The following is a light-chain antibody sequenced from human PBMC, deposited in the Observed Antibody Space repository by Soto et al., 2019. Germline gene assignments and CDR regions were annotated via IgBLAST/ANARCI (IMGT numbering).Light chain of an antibody. CDR2: GAS. Sequence: IGWTQSLGTQSLSTRERATLSCRASQSVSSSYLAWYQQKPGQAPRLLIYGASSRATGIPDRFSGSGSGTEFTLTISSLQSEDFAVYYCQQYDNWPQTFGQGTKVDIK. V-gene: IGKV3-20*01. CDR1: QSVSSSY. J-gene: IGKJ1*01. CDR3: QQYDNWPQT.